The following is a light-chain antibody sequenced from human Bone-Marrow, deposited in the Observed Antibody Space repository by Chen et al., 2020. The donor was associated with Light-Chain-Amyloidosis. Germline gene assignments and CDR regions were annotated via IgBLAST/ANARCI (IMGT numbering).Light chain of an antibody. CDR3: QQYGTSPLT. CDR1: QTLSSNH. J-gene: IGKJ4*01. Sequence: EIVLTQSPGTLSLSPGEGANLSCRASQTLSSNHLTWYQQKFGQAPRLLIYGSSSRATGIPDRFTGSGSGTDFTLNSNRLEPEDFAMYYCQQYGTSPLTFGGGTKEEIK. CDR2: GSS. V-gene: IGKV3-20*01.